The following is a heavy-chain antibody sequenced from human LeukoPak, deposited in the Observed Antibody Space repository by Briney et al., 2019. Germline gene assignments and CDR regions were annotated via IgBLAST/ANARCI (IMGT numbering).Heavy chain of an antibody. D-gene: IGHD6-6*01. Sequence: PSETLSLTCSVSGGSVSNYYWSWIRQPPGKGLEWIGYVYYTGSTNYNPSLKSRVTMFEDKSKNQFSLRLYTVTVADTAVYYCARHFAYSSSSYFDYWGQGSLVTVSS. CDR1: GGSVSNYY. V-gene: IGHV4-59*08. CDR2: VYYTGST. J-gene: IGHJ4*02. CDR3: ARHFAYSSSSYFDY.